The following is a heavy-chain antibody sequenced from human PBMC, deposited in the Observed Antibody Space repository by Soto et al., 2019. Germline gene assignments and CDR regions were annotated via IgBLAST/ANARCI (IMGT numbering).Heavy chain of an antibody. CDR1: GGSISSYY. J-gene: IGHJ6*02. Sequence: QVQLQESGPGLVKPSETLSLTCTVSGGSISSYYWSWIRQPPGKGLEWIGYIYYSGSTNYNPSLKSRVTISVDTSKNQFSLKLSSVTAADTAVYYCAGMGQWLATYYYYGMDVWGQGTTVTVSS. CDR3: AGMGQWLATYYYYGMDV. V-gene: IGHV4-59*01. D-gene: IGHD6-19*01. CDR2: IYYSGST.